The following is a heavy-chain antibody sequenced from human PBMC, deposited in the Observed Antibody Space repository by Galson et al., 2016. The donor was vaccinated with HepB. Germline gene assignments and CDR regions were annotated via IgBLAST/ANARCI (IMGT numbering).Heavy chain of an antibody. CDR2: IYPGDSDT. V-gene: IGHV5-51*01. CDR3: ARATTPDAFDI. Sequence: QSGAEVKKPGESLKISCKASGYSFTTYWIGWVRQVPGKGLEWVGIIYPGDSDTRYSPSFQGQVTISADRSISTAYLQMNSLRTEDTAVYYCARATTPDAFDIWGQGTMVTVSS. CDR1: GYSFTTYW. D-gene: IGHD4-17*01. J-gene: IGHJ3*02.